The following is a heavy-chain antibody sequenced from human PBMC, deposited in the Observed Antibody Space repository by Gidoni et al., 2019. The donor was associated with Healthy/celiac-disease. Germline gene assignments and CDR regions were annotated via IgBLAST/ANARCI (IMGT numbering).Heavy chain of an antibody. CDR2: IIPILGIA. CDR3: ARDKLGDSSGYYPPGLGY. J-gene: IGHJ4*02. V-gene: IGHV1-69*04. Sequence: QVQLVQSGAEVKKPGSSVKVSCKASGGTFSSYAISWVRQAPGQGLEWMGRIIPILGIANYAQKFQGRVTITADKSTSTAYMELSSLRSEDTAVYYCARDKLGDSSGYYPPGLGYWGQGTLVTVSS. CDR1: GGTFSSYA. D-gene: IGHD3-22*01.